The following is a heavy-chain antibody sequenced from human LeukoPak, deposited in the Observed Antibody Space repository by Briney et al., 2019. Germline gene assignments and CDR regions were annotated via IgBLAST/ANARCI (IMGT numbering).Heavy chain of an antibody. CDR1: GFTFSSYA. D-gene: IGHD3-22*01. V-gene: IGHV3-30*04. Sequence: GRSLRRSCAASGFTFSSYAMHWVRQAPGKGLEGVAVISYDGSNKYYADSVKGRFTISRDNSKNTLYLQMNSLRAEDTAVYYCARGPYYYDSSGYLDYWGQGTLVTVSS. CDR3: ARGPYYYDSSGYLDY. CDR2: ISYDGSNK. J-gene: IGHJ4*02.